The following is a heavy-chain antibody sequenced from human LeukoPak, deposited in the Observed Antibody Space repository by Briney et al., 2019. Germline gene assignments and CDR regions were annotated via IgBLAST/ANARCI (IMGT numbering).Heavy chain of an antibody. D-gene: IGHD3-10*01. V-gene: IGHV4-4*02. Sequence: SGTLSLTCSVSGGSIRSSNWWAWVRRPPGKGLEWIGEIYHTGSTNYSPSLRSRVTISLDKSKSEFSLRLNSVTAADTAMYYCAMESLLRGVISQGYWGQGTLVTVSS. CDR1: GGSIRSSNW. CDR3: AMESLLRGVISQGY. J-gene: IGHJ4*02. CDR2: IYHTGST.